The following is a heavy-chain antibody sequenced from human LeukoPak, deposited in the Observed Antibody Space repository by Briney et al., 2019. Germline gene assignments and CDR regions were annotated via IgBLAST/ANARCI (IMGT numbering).Heavy chain of an antibody. CDR1: GFTFSSYA. CDR3: TKDKRPTQRSWYFDL. CDR2: ISYDGSNK. V-gene: IGHV3-30-3*01. J-gene: IGHJ2*01. Sequence: GGSLRLSCAASGFTFSSYAMHWVRQAPGKGLEWVAVISYDGSNKYYADSVKGRFTISRDNSKNTLYLQMNSLRPEDMALYYCTKDKRPTQRSWYFDLWGRGTLVTVSS.